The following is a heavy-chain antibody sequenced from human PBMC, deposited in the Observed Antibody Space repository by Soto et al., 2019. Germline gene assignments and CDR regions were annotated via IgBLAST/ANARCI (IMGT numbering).Heavy chain of an antibody. Sequence: HVQLQESGPGLVKPSETLSLICTVSGDSISSYYWSWIRQPPGKGLEWIGFIYYTGSTNYNPSLKRRVTISVDTSKNQPSLKRSSVTAADTAVYYCARRAGAVPGRIDFWGQGTLVTVSS. J-gene: IGHJ4*02. CDR2: IYYTGST. CDR1: GDSISSYY. CDR3: ARRAGAVPGRIDF. D-gene: IGHD6-19*01. V-gene: IGHV4-59*08.